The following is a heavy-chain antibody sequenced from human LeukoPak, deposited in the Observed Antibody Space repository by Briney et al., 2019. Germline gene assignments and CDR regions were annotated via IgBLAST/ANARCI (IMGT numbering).Heavy chain of an antibody. CDR3: TTYVLFGD. V-gene: IGHV3-23*01. J-gene: IGHJ4*02. CDR1: GFTFSSYA. Sequence: PGGSLRLSCAASGFTFSSYAMSWVRQAPGKGLEWVSAISGSGGSTYYADSVKGRFTISRDNSKNTLYLQMNSLKTEDTAVYYCTTYVLFGDWGQGTLVTASS. D-gene: IGHD3-10*01. CDR2: ISGSGGST.